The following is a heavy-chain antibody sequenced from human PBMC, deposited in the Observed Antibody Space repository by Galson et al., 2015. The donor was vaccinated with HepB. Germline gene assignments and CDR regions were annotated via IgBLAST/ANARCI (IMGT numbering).Heavy chain of an antibody. Sequence: SLRLSCAASGFTFSSYAMSWVRQAPGKGLEWVSAISGGGGNIYYADSVKGRFTISRDNSKNTLYLQMNSLSAEDTAVYFCAKGHYLFDCWVQGTLVTVSS. V-gene: IGHV3-23*01. J-gene: IGHJ5*01. CDR2: ISGGGGNI. CDR1: GFTFSSYA. CDR3: AKGHYLFDC.